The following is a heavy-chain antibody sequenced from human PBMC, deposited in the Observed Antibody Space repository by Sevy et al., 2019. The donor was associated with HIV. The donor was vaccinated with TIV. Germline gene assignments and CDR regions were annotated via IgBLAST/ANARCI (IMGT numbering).Heavy chain of an antibody. V-gene: IGHV3-23*01. CDR1: GFTFSSYA. Sequence: GGSLRLSCAASGFTFSSYAMSWVRQAPGKGLEWVSAISGSGGSTYYADSVKGRFTISRDNSKNTLYLQMNSLRAEDTAVYYCAKAGYDFWSGYLYYYYGMDVWGQGTTVTVSS. D-gene: IGHD3-3*01. CDR2: ISGSGGST. CDR3: AKAGYDFWSGYLYYYYGMDV. J-gene: IGHJ6*02.